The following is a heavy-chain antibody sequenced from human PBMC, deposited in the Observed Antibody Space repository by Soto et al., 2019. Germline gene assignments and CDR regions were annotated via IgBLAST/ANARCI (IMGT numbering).Heavy chain of an antibody. CDR2: IYHSGST. CDR1: GGSISSGGYS. J-gene: IGHJ5*02. Sequence: PSETLSLTCAVSGGSISSGGYSWSWIRQPPGKGLEWIGYIYHSGSTYYNPSLKSRVTISVDRSKNQFSLKLSSVTAADTAVYYCVRGRDYDFWSGPRWFDPWGQGTLVTVSS. CDR3: VRGRDYDFWSGPRWFDP. V-gene: IGHV4-30-2*01. D-gene: IGHD3-3*01.